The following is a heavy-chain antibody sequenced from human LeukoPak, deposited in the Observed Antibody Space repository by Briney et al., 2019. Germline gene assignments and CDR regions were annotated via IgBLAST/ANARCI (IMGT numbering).Heavy chain of an antibody. Sequence: SVKVSCKASGGTFSTYSISWVRQAPGQGLEWMGGIIPIIRKANYAQKYQGRVTITTDESTSTAYMELSSLRSEDTAVYYCASVLWSAYYTVWYFDLWGRGTLVTVSS. J-gene: IGHJ2*01. CDR2: IIPIIRKA. CDR1: GGTFSTYS. CDR3: ASVLWSAYYTVWYFDL. D-gene: IGHD3-3*01. V-gene: IGHV1-69*16.